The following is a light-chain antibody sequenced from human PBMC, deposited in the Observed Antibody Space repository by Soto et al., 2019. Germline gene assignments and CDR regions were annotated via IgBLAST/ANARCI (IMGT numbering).Light chain of an antibody. V-gene: IGLV2-14*03. CDR3: SSYTTSNTVV. J-gene: IGLJ2*01. CDR1: SSDVGGYNY. Sequence: QSALTQPTSVSGSPGQSITISCTGTSSDVGGYNYVSWYQQHPGKTPKVMIYDVNNRPSRVSDRFSGSKSGNTASLTISGLQAEDEADYYCSSYTTSNTVVFGGGTKLTVL. CDR2: DVN.